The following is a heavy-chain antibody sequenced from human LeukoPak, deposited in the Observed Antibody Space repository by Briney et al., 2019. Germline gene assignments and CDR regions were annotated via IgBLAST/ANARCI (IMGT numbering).Heavy chain of an antibody. CDR3: ARDRGSLGGFDY. Sequence: PSETLSRTCTVSGGSISGNYWSWVRQPPGKGLEWIAYIYDSGITNYSPSLMSRVTISVDTPNNQFSLRLGSVTAADTAVYYCARDRGSLGGFDYWGQGTLVTVSS. CDR2: IYDSGIT. V-gene: IGHV4-59*01. J-gene: IGHJ4*02. D-gene: IGHD3-16*01. CDR1: GGSISGNY.